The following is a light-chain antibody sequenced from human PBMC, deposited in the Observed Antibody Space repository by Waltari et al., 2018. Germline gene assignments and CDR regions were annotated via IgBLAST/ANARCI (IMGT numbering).Light chain of an antibody. Sequence: DIQMTQSPSSLSASVGDRVTITCRASQGIRNALGWYQQKPGKAPKRLIFDAASLQSVVPSRFSGSGAGTEFTLTISSLQPEDFATYYCLQHNSYPWTFGQGTKVEVK. V-gene: IGKV1-17*01. CDR3: LQHNSYPWT. CDR1: QGIRNA. CDR2: DAA. J-gene: IGKJ1*01.